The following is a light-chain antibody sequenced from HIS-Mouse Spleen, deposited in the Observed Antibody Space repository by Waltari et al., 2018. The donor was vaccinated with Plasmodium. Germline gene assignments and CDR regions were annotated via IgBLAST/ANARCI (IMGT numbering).Light chain of an antibody. J-gene: IGKJ4*01. V-gene: IGKV3-11*01. CDR2: YAS. CDR3: QQRSNWPLT. Sequence: EIVLTQSPATLSLSPGERATLSCRASQSVSSYLAWYQTKPSQAPRLLIYYASNTASGIPARFSGSGTWTDFTLTISSLEPEDFAVYYCQQRSNWPLTFGGGTKVEIK. CDR1: QSVSSY.